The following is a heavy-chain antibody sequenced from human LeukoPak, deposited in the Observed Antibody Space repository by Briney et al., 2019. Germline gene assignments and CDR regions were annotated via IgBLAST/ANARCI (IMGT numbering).Heavy chain of an antibody. D-gene: IGHD3-3*01. CDR3: TRAAKMRFLEWFPFDP. Sequence: SQTLSLTCTVSGGSISSGSYYWTWIRQPAGKGLEWIGRIHTSGSTGYSPFLKSRVTISLDTSKNQFSLRLSSVTAADTAVYYCTRAAKMRFLEWFPFDPWGQGTLVTVSS. CDR1: GGSISSGSYY. CDR2: IHTSGST. J-gene: IGHJ5*02. V-gene: IGHV4-61*02.